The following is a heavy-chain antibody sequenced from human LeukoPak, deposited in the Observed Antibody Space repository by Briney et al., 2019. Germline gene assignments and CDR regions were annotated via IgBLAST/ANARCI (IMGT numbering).Heavy chain of an antibody. J-gene: IGHJ4*02. CDR3: ARGYYYDSSGYYSPDY. CDR1: GYTFTSYY. CDR2: INPSGGST. D-gene: IGHD3-22*01. V-gene: IGHV1-46*01. Sequence: WASVKVSCKASGYTFTSYYMHWVRQAPGQGLEWMGIINPSGGSTSYAQKFQGRVTMTRDMSTSTVYMELSSLRSEDTAVYYCARGYYYDSSGYYSPDYWGQGTLVTVSP.